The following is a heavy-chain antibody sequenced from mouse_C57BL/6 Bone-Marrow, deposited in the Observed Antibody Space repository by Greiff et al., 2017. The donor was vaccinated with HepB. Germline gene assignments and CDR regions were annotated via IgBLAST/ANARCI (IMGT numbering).Heavy chain of an antibody. J-gene: IGHJ1*03. V-gene: IGHV7-3*01. CDR3: ARYDYYGSSCPPLYFDV. Sequence: EVQLVESGGGLVQPGGSLSLSCAASGFTFTDYYMSWVRQPPGKALEWLGFIRNKANGYTTEYSASVKGRFTISRDNSQSILYLQMNALRAEDSATYYCARYDYYGSSCPPLYFDVWGTGTTVTVSS. CDR1: GFTFTDYY. D-gene: IGHD1-1*01. CDR2: IRNKANGYTT.